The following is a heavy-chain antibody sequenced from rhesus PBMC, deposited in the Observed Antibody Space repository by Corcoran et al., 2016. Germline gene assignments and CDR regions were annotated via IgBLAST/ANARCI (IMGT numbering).Heavy chain of an antibody. J-gene: IGHJ4*01. Sequence: QVQLVKSGADVKQPGVSVKLSCKASGYTFTSYYIHWVRQAPGQGLAWIDLIPPCKGNRSYSQPIQCRVTITTDTTTRTAYMELSSLRSEDSAVYYCTRRCGDNICYFDYWGQGALVTVSS. CDR3: TRRCGDNICYFDY. CDR1: GYTFTSYY. D-gene: IGHD2-33*01. V-gene: IGHV1-1*01. CDR2: IPPCKGNR.